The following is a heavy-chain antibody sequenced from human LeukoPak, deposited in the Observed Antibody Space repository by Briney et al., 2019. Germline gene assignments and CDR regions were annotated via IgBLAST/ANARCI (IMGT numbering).Heavy chain of an antibody. CDR3: ARDFERVEPDDY. CDR2: INSDGSST. J-gene: IGHJ4*02. V-gene: IGHV3-74*01. D-gene: IGHD1-1*01. Sequence: GGSPRLSCAASGFTFSSYWMHWVRQAPGKGLVWVSRINSDGSSTSYADSVKGRFTISRDNAKNTLYLQMNSLRAEDTAVYYCARDFERVEPDDYWGQGTLVTVSS. CDR1: GFTFSSYW.